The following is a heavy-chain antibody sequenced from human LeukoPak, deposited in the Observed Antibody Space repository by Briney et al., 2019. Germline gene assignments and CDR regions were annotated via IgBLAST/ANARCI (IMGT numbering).Heavy chain of an antibody. Sequence: ASVKVSCKASGYTFTSYYIHWVRQAPGQGLEWMGMVNPSGGGTTYAQKFQGRVTMTRDTSASTVYMELSSLRSEDTAVYYCAREGGGGSWYRGFDYWGQGALVTVSS. V-gene: IGHV1-46*01. CDR1: GYTFTSYY. J-gene: IGHJ4*02. D-gene: IGHD2-15*01. CDR2: VNPSGGGT. CDR3: AREGGGGSWYRGFDY.